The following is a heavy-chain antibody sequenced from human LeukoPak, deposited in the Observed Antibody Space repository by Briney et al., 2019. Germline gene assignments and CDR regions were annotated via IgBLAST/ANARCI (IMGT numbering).Heavy chain of an antibody. V-gene: IGHV4-4*02. Sequence: PSETLSLTCAVSGGSISSSNRWSWVRQPPGKGLEWIGEIYHSGSTNYNPSLKSRVTMSVDTSKNQFSLKLSSVTAADTAVYYCARDGGYYGSGSYLSPYYYYYMDVWGKGTTVTISS. CDR2: IYHSGST. CDR3: ARDGGYYGSGSYLSPYYYYYMDV. J-gene: IGHJ6*03. D-gene: IGHD3-10*01. CDR1: GGSISSSNR.